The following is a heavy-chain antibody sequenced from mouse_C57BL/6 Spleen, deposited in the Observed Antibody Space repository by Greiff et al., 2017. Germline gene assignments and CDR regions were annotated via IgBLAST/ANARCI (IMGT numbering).Heavy chain of an antibody. J-gene: IGHJ4*01. CDR1: GYTFTSYW. D-gene: IGHD1-1*01. CDR2: IYPSDSET. V-gene: IGHV1-52*01. Sequence: QVQLQQPGAELVRPGSSVKLSCKASGYTFTSYWMHWVKQRPIQGLEWIGNIYPSDSETHYNQKFKDKATLTVDKSSSTAYMQLSSLTSEDSAVYYCARGQITAVPMDYWGQGTSVTVSS. CDR3: ARGQITAVPMDY.